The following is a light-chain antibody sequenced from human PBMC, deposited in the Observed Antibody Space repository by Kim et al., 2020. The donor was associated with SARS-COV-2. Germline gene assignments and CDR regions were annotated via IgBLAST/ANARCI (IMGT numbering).Light chain of an antibody. J-gene: IGLJ3*02. CDR2: QDS. CDR3: QAWDSSTWV. Sequence: SYELTQPPSVSVSPGQTASITCSGDKLGDKYACWYQQKPGQSPLLVIYQDSKRPSGIPERFTGPNSGNIATLTIRGTQAMDEAEHYCQAWDSSTWVLVGG. CDR1: KLGDKY. V-gene: IGLV3-1*01.